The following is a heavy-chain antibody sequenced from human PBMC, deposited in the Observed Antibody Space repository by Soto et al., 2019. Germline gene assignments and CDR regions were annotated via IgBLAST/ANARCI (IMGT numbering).Heavy chain of an antibody. J-gene: IGHJ1*01. V-gene: IGHV3-9*01. D-gene: IGHD6-13*01. Sequence: GGSLRLSCAASGFTFDDYAMHWVRQAPGKGLEWVSGISWNSGSIGYADSVKGRFTISRDNDKNSLYLQMNSLRAEDTALYYCAKANIAAAGTYFQHWGQGTLVTVSS. CDR3: AKANIAAAGTYFQH. CDR2: ISWNSGSI. CDR1: GFTFDDYA.